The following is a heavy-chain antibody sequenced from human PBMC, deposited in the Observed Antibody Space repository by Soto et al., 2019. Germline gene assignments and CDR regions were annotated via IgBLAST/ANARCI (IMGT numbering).Heavy chain of an antibody. CDR1: GFIFSDYA. D-gene: IGHD6-13*01. CDR2: ISYGGENK. Sequence: QVQLVESGGGVVQPGRSLRLSCAASGFIFSDYAMHWVRQAPGKGLEWVAVISYGGENKYYADSVRGRFAISRDNLKNTLDLQMNSLNPEDTAVYHCAKARHSTSWYGLEADFWGQGTLVTVSS. CDR3: AKARHSTSWYGLEADF. J-gene: IGHJ4*02. V-gene: IGHV3-30*09.